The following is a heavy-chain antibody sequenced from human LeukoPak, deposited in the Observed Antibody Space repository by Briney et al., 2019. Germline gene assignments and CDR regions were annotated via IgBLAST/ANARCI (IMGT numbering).Heavy chain of an antibody. CDR1: GFTFSSYG. CDR2: ISYDGSNK. V-gene: IGHV3-30*18. J-gene: IGHJ6*03. D-gene: IGHD3-22*01. CDR3: AKDSPMYYYDSSGYPPRNYMDV. Sequence: GGSLRLSCAASGFTFSSYGMHWVRQAPGKGLEWVAVISYDGSNKYYADSVKGRFTISRDNSKNTLYLQMNSLRAEDTAVYYCAKDSPMYYYDSSGYPPRNYMDVWGKGTTVTVSS.